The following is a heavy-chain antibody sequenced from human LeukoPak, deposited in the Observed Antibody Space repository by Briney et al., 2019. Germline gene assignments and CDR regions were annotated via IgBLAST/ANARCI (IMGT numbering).Heavy chain of an antibody. CDR1: GESLSKYY. J-gene: IGHJ4*02. D-gene: IGHD1-26*01. CDR2: INHRGST. CDR3: ASSVGSTDY. Sequence: SETLSLTCAVYGESLSKYYWTWIRQSPGQGLEWIGEINHRGSTNQNPSLKSRVTLSVDTSKHQFSLKLTSVTAADAAVYYCASSVGSTDYWGQGTLFTVSS. V-gene: IGHV4-34*01.